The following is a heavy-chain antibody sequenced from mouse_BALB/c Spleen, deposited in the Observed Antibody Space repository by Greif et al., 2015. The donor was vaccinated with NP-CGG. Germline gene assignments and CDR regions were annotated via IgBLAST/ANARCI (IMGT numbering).Heavy chain of an antibody. V-gene: IGHV5-17*02. J-gene: IGHJ2*01. Sequence: EVKLVESGGGLGQPGGSRKLSCAASGFTFSSFEMHWVRQAPEKGLEWVTCISGGSSTIYYADTVKGRFTISRDNPKNTLFLQMTSLRSEDTAMYYCARGDAAYYFDYWGQGTTLTVSS. CDR3: ARGDAAYYFDY. CDR2: ISGGSSTI. CDR1: GFTFSSFE.